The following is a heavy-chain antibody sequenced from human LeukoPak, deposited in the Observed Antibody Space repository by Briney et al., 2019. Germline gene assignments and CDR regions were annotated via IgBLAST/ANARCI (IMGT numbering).Heavy chain of an antibody. Sequence: GGSLRLSCAASGFTFSDYYMSWIRQAPGKGQEWVSYIISSGSTIYYADSVKGRFTISRDNAKNSLYLQMNSLRAEDTAVYYCARDVGCSSTSCYTIGWFDPWGQGTLVTVSS. CDR2: IISSGSTI. V-gene: IGHV3-11*01. CDR1: GFTFSDYY. D-gene: IGHD2-2*02. J-gene: IGHJ5*02. CDR3: ARDVGCSSTSCYTIGWFDP.